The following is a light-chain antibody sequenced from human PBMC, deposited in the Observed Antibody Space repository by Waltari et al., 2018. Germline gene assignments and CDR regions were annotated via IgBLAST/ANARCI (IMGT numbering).Light chain of an antibody. V-gene: IGLV2-11*01. CDR3: CSYAGSYTVV. CDR1: SSDVGGYNS. Sequence: QSALTQPRPVSGSPGQPVTISCTGPSSDVGGYNSVPWYQQHPGKAPKLMIYDVSKRPSGVPDRFSGSKSGNTASLTISGLQAEDEADYYCCSYAGSYTVVFGGGTKLTVL. CDR2: DVS. J-gene: IGLJ2*01.